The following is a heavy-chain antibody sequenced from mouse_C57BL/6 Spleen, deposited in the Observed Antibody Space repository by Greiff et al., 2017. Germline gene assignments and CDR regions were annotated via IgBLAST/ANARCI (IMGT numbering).Heavy chain of an antibody. D-gene: IGHD1-1*01. J-gene: IGHJ4*01. CDR3: ARLGSSSYYAMDY. CDR1: GYPFTDYY. Sequence: VHLVESGAELVRPGASVKLSCKASGYPFTDYYINWVKQRPGQGLEWIARIYPGSGNTYYNEKFKGKATLTAEKSSSTAYMQLSSLTSEDSAVYFCARLGSSSYYAMDYWGQGTSVTVSS. CDR2: IYPGSGNT. V-gene: IGHV1-76*01.